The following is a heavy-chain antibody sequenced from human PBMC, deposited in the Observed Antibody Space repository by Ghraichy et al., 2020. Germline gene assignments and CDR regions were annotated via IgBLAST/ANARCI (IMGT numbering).Heavy chain of an antibody. CDR1: GFTFSSYA. CDR3: AIGRSTSREMATINY. Sequence: GGSLRLSCAASGFTFSSYALSWVRKAQGKGLEWVSTISGSGGSTYYADPLKGRFTISKDNSKNTLYLQMNSLGAEETAIYYCAIGRSTSREMATINYWGQGTLVTVSS. D-gene: IGHD5-24*01. J-gene: IGHJ4*02. CDR2: ISGSGGST. V-gene: IGHV3-23*01.